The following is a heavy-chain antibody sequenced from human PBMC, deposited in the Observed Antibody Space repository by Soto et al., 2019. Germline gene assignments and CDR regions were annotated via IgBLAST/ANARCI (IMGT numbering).Heavy chain of an antibody. J-gene: IGHJ6*02. Sequence: EVQLVESGGGLVQPGRSLRLSCAASGFTFDDYAMHWVRQAPGKGLEWVSGISWNSGSIGYADSVKGRFTISRDNAKNSLYLQMNSLRAEDTAVYYCAREGRGVVVPGGMDVWGQGTTVTVSS. V-gene: IGHV3-9*01. CDR1: GFTFDDYA. D-gene: IGHD2-2*01. CDR2: ISWNSGSI. CDR3: AREGRGVVVPGGMDV.